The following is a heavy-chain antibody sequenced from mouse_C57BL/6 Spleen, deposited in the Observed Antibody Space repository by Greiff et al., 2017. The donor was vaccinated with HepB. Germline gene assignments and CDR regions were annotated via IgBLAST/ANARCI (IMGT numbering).Heavy chain of an antibody. CDR2: INPSNGGT. CDR3: ARKVIYYGNSDFDY. CDR1: GYTFTSYW. V-gene: IGHV1-53*01. Sequence: VQLQQSGTVLVKPGASVKLSCKASGYTFTSYWMHWVKQRPGQGLEWIGNINPSNGGTNYNEKFKSKATLTVDKSSSTAYMQLSSLTSEDSAVYYCARKVIYYGNSDFDYWGQGTTLTVSS. D-gene: IGHD2-1*01. J-gene: IGHJ2*01.